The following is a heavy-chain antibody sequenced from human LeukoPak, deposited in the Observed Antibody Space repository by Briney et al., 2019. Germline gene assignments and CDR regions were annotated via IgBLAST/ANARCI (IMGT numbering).Heavy chain of an antibody. CDR3: AKDGAWQQLAPAYLDY. Sequence: PGGSLRLSCAASGFTFSSYGMHWVRQAPGKGLEWVAVISYDGSNKYYADSVKGRFTISRDNSKNTLYLRMNSLRAEDTAVYYCAKDGAWQQLAPAYLDYWGQGTLVTVSS. D-gene: IGHD6-13*01. V-gene: IGHV3-30*18. CDR2: ISYDGSNK. J-gene: IGHJ4*02. CDR1: GFTFSSYG.